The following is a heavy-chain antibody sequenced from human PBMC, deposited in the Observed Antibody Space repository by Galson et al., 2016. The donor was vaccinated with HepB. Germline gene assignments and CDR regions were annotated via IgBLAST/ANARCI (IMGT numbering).Heavy chain of an antibody. CDR2: IDTSGTT. Sequence: TLSLTCTVSGDSISSGIYYWSWIRQPAGKGLEWIGRIDTSGTTNYNPSLRSRVTISVDTSKNQFSLKLRSVTAGDTAVYYCAREVFGRKISVWGRGTLVT. D-gene: IGHD6-19*01. J-gene: IGHJ4*02. CDR1: GDSISSGIYY. V-gene: IGHV4-61*02. CDR3: AREVFGRKISV.